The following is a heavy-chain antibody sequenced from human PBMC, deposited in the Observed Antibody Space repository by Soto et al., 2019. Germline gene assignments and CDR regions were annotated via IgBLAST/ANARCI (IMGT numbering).Heavy chain of an antibody. CDR1: GYTFTSYA. J-gene: IGHJ5*02. CDR2: INAGNGNT. CDR3: ARAVLLWFGEFTNWFDP. D-gene: IGHD3-10*01. V-gene: IGHV1-3*01. Sequence: QVPLVQSGAEVKKPGASVKVSCKASGYTFTSYAMHWVRQAPGQRLEWMGWINAGNGNTKYSQKFQGRVTITRDTSASTAYMELSSLRSEDTAVYYCARAVLLWFGEFTNWFDPWGQGTLVTVSS.